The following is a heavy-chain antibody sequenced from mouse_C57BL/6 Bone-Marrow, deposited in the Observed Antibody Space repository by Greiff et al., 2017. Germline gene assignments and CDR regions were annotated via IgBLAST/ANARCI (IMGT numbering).Heavy chain of an antibody. V-gene: IGHV1-58*01. CDR3: ARDGSSLDY. J-gene: IGHJ2*01. Sequence: EVKLQESGAELVRPGSSVKMSCKTSGYTFTSYGINWVKQRPGQGLEWIGYIYPGNGYTEYNEKFKGKATLTSDTSSSTAYMQLSSLTSEDSAIYFCARDGSSLDYWGQGTTLTVSS. CDR1: GYTFTSYG. CDR2: IYPGNGYT. D-gene: IGHD1-1*01.